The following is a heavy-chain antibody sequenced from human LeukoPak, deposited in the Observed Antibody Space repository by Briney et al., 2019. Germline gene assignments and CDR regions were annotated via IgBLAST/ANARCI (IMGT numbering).Heavy chain of an antibody. CDR1: GFTFSSFA. V-gene: IGHV3-23*01. J-gene: IGHJ6*02. CDR3: AKGKSLPHYYYYGMDV. CDR2: ISGGGGNT. Sequence: PGGSLRLSCAASGFTFSSFAMTWVRQAPGKGLEWVSAISGGGGNTYYADSVKGRFTISRDNSKNTLYLQMNSLRAEDTAVYYCAKGKSLPHYYYYGMDVWGQGTTVTASS.